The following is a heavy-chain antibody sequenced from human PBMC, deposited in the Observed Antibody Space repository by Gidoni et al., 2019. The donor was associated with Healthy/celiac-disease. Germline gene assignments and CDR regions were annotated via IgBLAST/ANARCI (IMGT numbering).Heavy chain of an antibody. J-gene: IGHJ4*02. CDR3: ARDGEMASMDY. Sequence: QVQLVESGGGVVQPGRSLRLSCAASGFTFSSYGMHWVRQAPGKGLEWVAVIWYDGSNKYYADSVKGRFTISRDNSKNTLYLQMNSLGAEDTAVYYCARDGEMASMDYWGQGTLVTVSS. CDR2: IWYDGSNK. CDR1: GFTFSSYG. V-gene: IGHV3-33*01. D-gene: IGHD3-3*02.